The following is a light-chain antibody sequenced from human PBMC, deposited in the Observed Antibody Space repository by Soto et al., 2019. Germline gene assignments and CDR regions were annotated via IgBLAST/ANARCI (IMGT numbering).Light chain of an antibody. CDR1: QSISGSY. V-gene: IGKV3-20*01. Sequence: EIVLTQSPGTLSLSLRERATLSCGARQSISGSYLAWYQQKPGQAPRLLIYGASSRATDIPDRFSGSGSGADFTLTISRLEPEDFAVYYCQQYGTSITFGQGTRLEIK. CDR2: GAS. CDR3: QQYGTSIT. J-gene: IGKJ5*01.